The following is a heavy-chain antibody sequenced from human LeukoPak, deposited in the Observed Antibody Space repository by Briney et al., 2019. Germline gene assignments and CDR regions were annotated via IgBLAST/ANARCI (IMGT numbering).Heavy chain of an antibody. CDR3: AKRYCSSTSCSEGYYFDY. J-gene: IGHJ4*02. CDR2: ISGSGGST. V-gene: IGHV3-23*01. D-gene: IGHD2-2*01. CDR1: GFAFSSYA. Sequence: GGSLRLSCAASGFAFSSYAMSWVRQAPGKGLEWVSAISGSGGSTYYADSVKGRFTISRDNSKNTLYLQMNSLRAEDTAVYYCAKRYCSSTSCSEGYYFDYWGQGTLVTVSS.